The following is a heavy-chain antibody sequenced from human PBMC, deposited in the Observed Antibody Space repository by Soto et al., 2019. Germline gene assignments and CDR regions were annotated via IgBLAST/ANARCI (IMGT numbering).Heavy chain of an antibody. CDR3: ARVGPRSYYYDSSGRDY. J-gene: IGHJ4*02. CDR2: IYYSGST. CDR1: GGSISSGGYY. V-gene: IGHV4-31*03. D-gene: IGHD3-22*01. Sequence: SETLSLTCTVSGGSISSGGYYWSWIRQHPGKGLEWIGYIYYSGSTYYNPSLKSRVTISVDTSKNQFSLKLSSVTAADTAVYYCARVGPRSYYYDSSGRDYWGQGTLVTVSS.